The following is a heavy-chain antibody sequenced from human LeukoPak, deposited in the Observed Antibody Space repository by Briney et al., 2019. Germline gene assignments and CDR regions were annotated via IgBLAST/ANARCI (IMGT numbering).Heavy chain of an antibody. CDR2: LSSSRSYI. CDR1: GFTFSTSS. V-gene: IGHV3-21*01. Sequence: GGSLRLSCAASGFTFSTSSLNWVRQAPGKGLEWVSSLSSSRSYIYYADSVKGRFTISRDNAKNSLYLQMNSLGAEDTAVYYCAREGGFCFGDTCRFFDFWGQGTLVTVSS. CDR3: AREGGFCFGDTCRFFDF. J-gene: IGHJ4*02. D-gene: IGHD2-15*01.